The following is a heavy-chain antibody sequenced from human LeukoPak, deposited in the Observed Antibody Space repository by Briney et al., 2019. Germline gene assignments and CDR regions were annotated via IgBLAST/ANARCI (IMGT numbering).Heavy chain of an antibody. CDR1: GFTVSSNY. Sequence: QPGGSLRLSCAASGFTVSSNYMSWVRQAPGKGLEWVSVIYSGGSTYYADSVKGRFTISRDNSKNTLYLQMNSLRAEDMAVYYCASPGESSGWSDAFDIWGQGTMVTVSS. CDR2: IYSGGST. J-gene: IGHJ3*02. D-gene: IGHD6-19*01. CDR3: ASPGESSGWSDAFDI. V-gene: IGHV3-53*01.